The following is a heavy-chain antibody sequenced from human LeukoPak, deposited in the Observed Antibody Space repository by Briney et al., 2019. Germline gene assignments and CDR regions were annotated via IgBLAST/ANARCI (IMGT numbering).Heavy chain of an antibody. CDR1: GFTVNSYW. D-gene: IGHD3-9*01. V-gene: IGHV3-74*01. Sequence: GGSLRLSCAASGFTVNSYWMHWVRQAPGKGLVWVSRINSDGSSTNYADSVKGRFTISRDNAKNTLYLQMNSLRAEDTAVYYCARDLTYYDILTGYSCDGKAVWGQGTTVTVSS. CDR3: ARDLTYYDILTGYSCDGKAV. CDR2: INSDGSST. J-gene: IGHJ6*02.